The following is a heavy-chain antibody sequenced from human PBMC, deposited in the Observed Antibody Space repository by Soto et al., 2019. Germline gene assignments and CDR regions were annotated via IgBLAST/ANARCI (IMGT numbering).Heavy chain of an antibody. J-gene: IGHJ6*02. V-gene: IGHV3-66*01. CDR2: IYTGGRT. D-gene: IGHD3-10*01. CDR1: GITVSTNY. CDR3: ARDRDGDYGLDV. Sequence: EVQLVESGGGLVQPGGSLRLSCAASGITVSTNYMSWVRQAPGKRLEWVSVIYTGGRTYYSDSVKGRFTISRDNSKNTLYLQMNSLRADDTAVYYCARDRDGDYGLDVWGQGTTVTVSS.